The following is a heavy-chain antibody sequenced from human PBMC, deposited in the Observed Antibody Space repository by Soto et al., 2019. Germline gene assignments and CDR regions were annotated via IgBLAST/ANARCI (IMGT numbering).Heavy chain of an antibody. J-gene: IGHJ4*02. D-gene: IGHD3-10*01. V-gene: IGHV3-64*01. Sequence: EVQLVESGGGLVQPGGSLRLSCAASGFTFSSYAMHWVRQAPGKGLEYVSVISGNGDSTYYANSVKGRFTISRDKSQNTLYLQMGSLSAEDMAVYYCARRGYGLYFDYWGQGTLVTVSS. CDR2: ISGNGDST. CDR3: ARRGYGLYFDY. CDR1: GFTFSSYA.